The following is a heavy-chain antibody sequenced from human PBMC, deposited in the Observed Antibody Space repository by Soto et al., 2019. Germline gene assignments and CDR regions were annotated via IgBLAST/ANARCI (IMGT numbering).Heavy chain of an antibody. Sequence: PGGSLRLSCAASGFTFSNAWMNWVRQAPGKGLEWVGRIKSKTDGGTTDYAAPVKGRFTISRDDSKNTLYLQMDSLKTEDTAVYYCTTGLSAWLPTVYYYGMDVWGQGTTVTVSS. J-gene: IGHJ6*02. CDR2: IKSKTDGGTT. CDR1: GFTFSNAW. CDR3: TTGLSAWLPTVYYYGMDV. D-gene: IGHD6-19*01. V-gene: IGHV3-15*07.